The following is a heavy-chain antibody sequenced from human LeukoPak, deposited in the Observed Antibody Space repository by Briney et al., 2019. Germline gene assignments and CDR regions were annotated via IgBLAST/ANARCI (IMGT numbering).Heavy chain of an antibody. CDR2: INPNSGGT. D-gene: IGHD6-6*01. Sequence: ASVKVSCKASGYTFTGYYMHWVRQAPGQGLEWMGRINPNSGGTNYAQKFQGRVTMTRDTSISTAYMELSRLRPDDTAVYYCARDAHVEYSSSYYYYGMDVWGQGTTVTVSS. J-gene: IGHJ6*02. CDR1: GYTFTGYY. V-gene: IGHV1-2*06. CDR3: ARDAHVEYSSSYYYYGMDV.